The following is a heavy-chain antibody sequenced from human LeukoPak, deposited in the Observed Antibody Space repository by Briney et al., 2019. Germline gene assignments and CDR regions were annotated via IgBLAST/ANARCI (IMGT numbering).Heavy chain of an antibody. Sequence: ASVKVSCKVSGYTLTELSMHWVRQAPGKGLEWMGGFDPEDGETIYAQKFQGRVTMTEDTSTDTAYMELSSLRSEDTAVYYCARVATENFYDILTGYSQGTYYGMDVWGQGTTVTVSS. V-gene: IGHV1-24*01. D-gene: IGHD3-9*01. CDR1: GYTLTELS. CDR2: FDPEDGET. CDR3: ARVATENFYDILTGYSQGTYYGMDV. J-gene: IGHJ6*02.